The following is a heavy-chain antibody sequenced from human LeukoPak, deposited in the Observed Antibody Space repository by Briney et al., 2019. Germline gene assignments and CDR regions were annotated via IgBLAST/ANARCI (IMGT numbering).Heavy chain of an antibody. CDR2: ISSSGSTI. J-gene: IGHJ4*02. CDR1: GFTFSSYE. CDR3: ANGPTASGYFYYFDY. D-gene: IGHD3-22*01. Sequence: PGGSLRLSCAASGFTFSSYEMNWVRQAPGKGLEWVSYISSSGSTIYYADSVKGRFTISGDNAKNSLYLQMNSLRLEDTALYYCANGPTASGYFYYFDYWGQGTPVTVSS. V-gene: IGHV3-48*03.